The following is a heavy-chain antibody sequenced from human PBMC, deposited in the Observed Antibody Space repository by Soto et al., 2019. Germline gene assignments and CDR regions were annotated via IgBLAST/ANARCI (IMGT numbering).Heavy chain of an antibody. D-gene: IGHD6-19*01. V-gene: IGHV4-39*01. CDR2: IYYGGST. Sequence: PSETLSLTCAVSGGSIRNNYVYWGWIRQPPGQGLEWIGSIYYGGSTYYNPSLKSRVTISVDMSKNHCSLKLTSVTAADTAVYYCERPQTGHSGGLQFDPWGHGCLVTVSS. CDR1: GGSIRNNYVY. CDR3: ERPQTGHSGGLQFDP. J-gene: IGHJ5*02.